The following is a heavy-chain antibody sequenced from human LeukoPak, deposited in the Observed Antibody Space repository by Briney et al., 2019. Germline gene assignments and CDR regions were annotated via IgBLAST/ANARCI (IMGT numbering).Heavy chain of an antibody. D-gene: IGHD3-22*01. Sequence: ASVKVSCKASGYTFTGYYMHWVRQAPGQGLEWMGWINPNSGGTNYAQKFQGRVTMTRDTSISTAYMELSRLRSDDTAVYYCARVSDSSGYYYHYWGQGTLVTVSS. J-gene: IGHJ4*02. V-gene: IGHV1-2*02. CDR2: INPNSGGT. CDR3: ARVSDSSGYYYHY. CDR1: GYTFTGYY.